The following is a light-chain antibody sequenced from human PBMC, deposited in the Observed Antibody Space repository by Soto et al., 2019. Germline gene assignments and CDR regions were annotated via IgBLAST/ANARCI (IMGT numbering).Light chain of an antibody. V-gene: IGKV3-15*01. CDR1: QSVSSN. CDR2: GTS. J-gene: IGKJ2*01. Sequence: EIVMTQSPASLSVSPGERATLSCRASQSVSSNLAWYQQKPGQAPRLLIYGTSTRATGIPARFSGSGSGTVFTLTISSLQSEDFAVYYCQQYNIWPPITFGQGTKLEIK. CDR3: QQYNIWPPIT.